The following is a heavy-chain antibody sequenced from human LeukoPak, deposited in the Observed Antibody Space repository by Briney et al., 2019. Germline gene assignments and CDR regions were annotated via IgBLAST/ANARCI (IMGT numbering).Heavy chain of an antibody. CDR1: GFTFSSYG. Sequence: GGSLRLSCAASGFTFSSYGIHWVRQAPGKGLEWVAVISSDGSNKYYADSVKGRFTISRDNSKNTLYLQMNSLRAEDTAVYYCAKDQSSGWYGYFDYWGQGTLVTVSS. D-gene: IGHD6-19*01. V-gene: IGHV3-30*18. CDR3: AKDQSSGWYGYFDY. CDR2: ISSDGSNK. J-gene: IGHJ4*02.